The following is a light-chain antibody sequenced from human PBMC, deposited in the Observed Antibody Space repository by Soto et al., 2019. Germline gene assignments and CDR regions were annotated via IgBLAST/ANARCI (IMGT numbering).Light chain of an antibody. CDR1: QSVSSY. Sequence: EIVLTQSPATLSLSPGERATLSCRASQSVSSYVAWYQQKPGQAPRLLIYDASNRATGIPARFSGSGSGTDFTLTMSSLEPEDFAVYYCQQRSDWPPYTFGQGTKLEIK. CDR3: QQRSDWPPYT. J-gene: IGKJ2*01. V-gene: IGKV3-11*01. CDR2: DAS.